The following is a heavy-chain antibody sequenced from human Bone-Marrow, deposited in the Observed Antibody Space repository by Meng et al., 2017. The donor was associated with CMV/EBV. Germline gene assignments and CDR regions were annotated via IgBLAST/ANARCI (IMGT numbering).Heavy chain of an antibody. J-gene: IGHJ6*02. Sequence: GESLKISCAASGFTVSSNYMNWVRQAPGKGLEWVSYISSSGSTIYYADSVKGRFTISRDNAKNSLYLQMNSLRAEDTAVYYCASGSDYSNYYYYYGMDVWGQGTTVTVSS. CDR1: GFTVSSNY. V-gene: IGHV3-48*03. CDR3: ASGSDYSNYYYYYGMDV. D-gene: IGHD4-11*01. CDR2: ISSSGSTI.